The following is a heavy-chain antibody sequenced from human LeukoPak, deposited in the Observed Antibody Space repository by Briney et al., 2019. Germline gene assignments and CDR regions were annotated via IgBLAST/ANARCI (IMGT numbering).Heavy chain of an antibody. CDR1: GFTFSSYA. CDR3: AKDRPIAAAGNFDY. CDR2: ISGSGGST. D-gene: IGHD6-13*01. J-gene: IGHJ4*02. Sequence: GGSLRLSCEASGFTFSSYALTWVRQAPGKGLEWVSGISGSGGSTYYADSVKGRFTISRDNSKNTLYLQMNSLRAEDTAVYYCAKDRPIAAAGNFDYWGQGTLVTVSS. V-gene: IGHV3-23*01.